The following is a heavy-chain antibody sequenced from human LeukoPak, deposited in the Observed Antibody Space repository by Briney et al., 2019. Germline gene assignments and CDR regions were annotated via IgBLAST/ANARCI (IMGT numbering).Heavy chain of an antibody. CDR2: INPNSGGT. CDR3: ARDTGFPFFDF. CDR1: GYTFTGYY. V-gene: IGHV1-2*02. Sequence: ASVKVSCKASGYTFTGYYMHWVRQAPGQGLEWMGWINPNSGGTNYAQKFQGRVTMTRDTSISTAYMELNRLTSDDTAVYCCARDTGFPFFDFWGHGAPVTVSS. J-gene: IGHJ4*01.